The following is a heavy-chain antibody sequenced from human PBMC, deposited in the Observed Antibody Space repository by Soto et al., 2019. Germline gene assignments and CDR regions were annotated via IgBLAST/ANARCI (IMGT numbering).Heavy chain of an antibody. CDR1: SGSISSGGYY. V-gene: IGHV4-31*03. D-gene: IGHD4-17*01. J-gene: IGHJ4*02. CDR3: AGTVTTGLLFDY. Sequence: QVQLQESGPGLVKPSQTLSLTCTVSSGSISSGGYYWSWIRQHPGKGLEWIGYIYYSGSTYYNPSLKSRVTRSVDTSKNQFSLKLSSVTAADTAVYYCAGTVTTGLLFDYWGQGTLVTVSS. CDR2: IYYSGST.